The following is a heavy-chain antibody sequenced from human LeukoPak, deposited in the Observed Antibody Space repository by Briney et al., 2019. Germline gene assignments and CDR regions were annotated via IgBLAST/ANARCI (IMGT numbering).Heavy chain of an antibody. Sequence: ASVKVSCKASGYTFTSYGINWVRQAPGQGLEWMGWISTYSGNTNYAQKLQGRVTFTRDTSASTAYMELSSLRSEDTAVYYCAREYCSGGSCYPWSYWGQGTLVTVSS. D-gene: IGHD2-15*01. J-gene: IGHJ4*02. V-gene: IGHV1-18*01. CDR2: ISTYSGNT. CDR3: AREYCSGGSCYPWSY. CDR1: GYTFTSYG.